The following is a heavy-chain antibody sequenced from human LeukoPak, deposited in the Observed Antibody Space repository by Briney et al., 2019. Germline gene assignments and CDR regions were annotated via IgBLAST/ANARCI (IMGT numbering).Heavy chain of an antibody. CDR3: ARAPMATKGYFDY. J-gene: IGHJ4*02. Sequence: PGGSLRLSCAASGFTFSSYSMNWVRQAPGKGLEWVSSISSSSSYIYYADSVKGRFTISRDNAKNSLYLQMNSLRAEDTAVYYCARAPMATKGYFDYWGQGTLVTVSS. D-gene: IGHD5-24*01. CDR1: GFTFSSYS. CDR2: ISSSSSYI. V-gene: IGHV3-21*01.